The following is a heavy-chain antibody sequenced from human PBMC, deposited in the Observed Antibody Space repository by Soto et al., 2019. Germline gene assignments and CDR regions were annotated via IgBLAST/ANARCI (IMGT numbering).Heavy chain of an antibody. J-gene: IGHJ4*02. V-gene: IGHV4-30-4*01. CDR1: GGSISSGDYY. CDR2: IYYSGST. CDR3: ARDRGGRIAAAGPAMASDY. D-gene: IGHD6-13*01. Sequence: PSETLSLTCTVSGGSISSGDYYWSWIRQPPGKGLEWIGYIYYSGSTYYNPSLKSRVTISVDTSKNQFSLKLSSVTAADTAVYYCARDRGGRIAAAGPAMASDYWGPGTLVTLSS.